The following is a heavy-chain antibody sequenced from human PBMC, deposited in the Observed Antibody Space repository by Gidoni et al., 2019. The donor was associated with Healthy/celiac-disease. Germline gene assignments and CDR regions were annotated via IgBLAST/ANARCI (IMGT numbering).Heavy chain of an antibody. J-gene: IGHJ4*02. D-gene: IGHD6-13*01. Sequence: QVQLVQSGAEVKKPGSSVKVSCKASGGTFSSYTISWVRQAPGQGLEWMGRIIPILGIANYAQKFQGRVTITADKSTSTAYMELSSLRSEDTAVYYCARLSEEQQLVRVGFDYWGQGTLVTVSS. CDR3: ARLSEEQQLVRVGFDY. CDR2: IIPILGIA. CDR1: GGTFSSYT. V-gene: IGHV1-69*02.